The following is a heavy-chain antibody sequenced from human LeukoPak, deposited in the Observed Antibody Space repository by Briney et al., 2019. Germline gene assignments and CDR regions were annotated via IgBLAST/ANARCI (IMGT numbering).Heavy chain of an antibody. CDR2: ISGSGGAT. J-gene: IGHJ3*02. Sequence: GGSLRLSCAASGFTFSSIAMTWVRQAPGKGLEWVSAISGSGGATFYADSVKGRFTISRDNSKNKVFLQMNSLRAEDTAVYYCARSGYCSGGNCYQGAFDIWGQGTMVTVSS. D-gene: IGHD2-15*01. CDR1: GFTFSSIA. CDR3: ARSGYCSGGNCYQGAFDI. V-gene: IGHV3-23*01.